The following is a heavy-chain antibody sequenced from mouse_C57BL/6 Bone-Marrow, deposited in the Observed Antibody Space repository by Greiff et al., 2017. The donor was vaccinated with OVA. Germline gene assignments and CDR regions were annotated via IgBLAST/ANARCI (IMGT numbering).Heavy chain of an antibody. J-gene: IGHJ2*01. Sequence: EVQVVESGGDLVKPGGSLKLSCAASGFTFSSYGMSWVRQTPDKRLEWVATISSGGSYTYYPDSVKGRFTISRDNAKNTLYLQMSSLKSEDTAMYYCARHGITPLDYWGQGTTLTVSS. V-gene: IGHV5-6*01. CDR2: ISSGGSYT. CDR1: GFTFSSYG. CDR3: ARHGITPLDY. D-gene: IGHD1-1*01.